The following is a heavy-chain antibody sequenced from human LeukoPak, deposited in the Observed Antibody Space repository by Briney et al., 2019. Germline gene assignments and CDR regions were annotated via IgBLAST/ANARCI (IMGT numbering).Heavy chain of an antibody. CDR3: ARRPITMVRGVIRGLDY. Sequence: PSETLSLTCTVSGVSISNYYLNWIRQPAGKGLEWIGRIYSSGNTHYNPSLNSRVTVSVDTSRKQFSLRLSSVTAADTAVYYCARRPITMVRGVIRGLDYWGQGTLVTVSS. CDR2: IYSSGNT. V-gene: IGHV4-4*07. D-gene: IGHD3-10*01. CDR1: GVSISNYY. J-gene: IGHJ4*02.